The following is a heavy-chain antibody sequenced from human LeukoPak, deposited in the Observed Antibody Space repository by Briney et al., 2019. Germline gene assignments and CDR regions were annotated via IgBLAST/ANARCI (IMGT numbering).Heavy chain of an antibody. D-gene: IGHD2-2*01. J-gene: IGHJ6*03. CDR1: GGSFIDYY. CDR3: ARGGWAARYCSSTSCRTPPNKKTFMDV. V-gene: IGHV4-34*01. Sequence: SETLPLTCAVYGGSFIDYYWSWIRQTPGKGVEWSREIHHSGRTNYNPSLKSRVSISIDASKSQFSVKLSSVTAADTAVYYCARGGWAARYCSSTSCRTPPNKKTFMDVWGKGTTVTVSS. CDR2: IHHSGRT.